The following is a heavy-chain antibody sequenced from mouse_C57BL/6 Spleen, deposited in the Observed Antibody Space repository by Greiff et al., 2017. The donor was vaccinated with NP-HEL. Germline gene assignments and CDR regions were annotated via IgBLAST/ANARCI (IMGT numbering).Heavy chain of an antibody. J-gene: IGHJ4*01. CDR1: GYTFTSYW. Sequence: QVQLQQPGAELVKPGASVKMSCKASGYTFTSYWITWVKQRPGQGLEWIGDLYPGSGSTNYNEKFKSKATLTVATSSSTASMQLSSLTSEDSAVYYCARRWLLPYYAMDYGGQGTSVTVSS. CDR3: ARRWLLPYYAMDY. CDR2: LYPGSGST. V-gene: IGHV1-55*01. D-gene: IGHD2-3*01.